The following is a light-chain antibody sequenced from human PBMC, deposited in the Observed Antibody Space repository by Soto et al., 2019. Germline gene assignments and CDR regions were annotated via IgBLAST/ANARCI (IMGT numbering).Light chain of an antibody. Sequence: EVVLTQSPATLSLSPGDRATLSCRASQTVSRHLAWYQQKPGQAPRLLIFGASTRATGIPDRFSGSGSGTDFTLTISSLQSEDFAVYYCQQYNTWPLITFGPGTRLDIK. V-gene: IGKV3-15*01. CDR2: GAS. J-gene: IGKJ5*01. CDR3: QQYNTWPLIT. CDR1: QTVSRH.